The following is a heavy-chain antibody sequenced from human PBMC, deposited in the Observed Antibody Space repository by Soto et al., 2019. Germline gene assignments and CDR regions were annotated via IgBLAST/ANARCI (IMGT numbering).Heavy chain of an antibody. CDR1: GYTFTSYA. CDR2: INAGNGNT. Sequence: QVQLVQSGAEVKKPGASVKVSCKASGYTFTSYAMHWVRQAPGQRLEWMGWINAGNGNTKYSQKFQGRVTITRDTSASTAYMELSSLRSEDTAVYYCASVGPLAAAGQSYYYYYMDVWGKGTTVTVSS. D-gene: IGHD6-13*01. V-gene: IGHV1-3*01. J-gene: IGHJ6*03. CDR3: ASVGPLAAAGQSYYYYYMDV.